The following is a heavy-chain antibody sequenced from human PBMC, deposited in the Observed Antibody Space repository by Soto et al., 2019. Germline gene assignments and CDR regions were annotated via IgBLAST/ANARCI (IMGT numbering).Heavy chain of an antibody. J-gene: IGHJ4*02. CDR2: IRSKPNNYAT. Sequence: GGSLRLSCAASGFTFSSYAMHWVRQASGKGLEWLGRIRSKPNNYATEYAASVQGRFTISRDDSKNTAYLEMNSLKTEDTAVYYCTRWAYSYGWYFDYWGQGALVTVSS. CDR3: TRWAYSYGWYFDY. CDR1: GFTFSSYA. V-gene: IGHV3-73*01. D-gene: IGHD6-19*01.